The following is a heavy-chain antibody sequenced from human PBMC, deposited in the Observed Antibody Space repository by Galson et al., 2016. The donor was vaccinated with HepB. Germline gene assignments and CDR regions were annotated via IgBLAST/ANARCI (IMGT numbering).Heavy chain of an antibody. D-gene: IGHD5-12*01. Sequence: SVKVSCKASGYTFIDNYIHWVRQAPGQGPEWMGWINPNSGGTHYARKFQGWVTMTRDTSIDTSYLELSRLTSDDTAVYYCARGKRIRGQDFYFYGMDVWGQGTTVTVSS. V-gene: IGHV1-2*04. CDR3: ARGKRIRGQDFYFYGMDV. J-gene: IGHJ6*02. CDR1: GYTFIDNY. CDR2: INPNSGGT.